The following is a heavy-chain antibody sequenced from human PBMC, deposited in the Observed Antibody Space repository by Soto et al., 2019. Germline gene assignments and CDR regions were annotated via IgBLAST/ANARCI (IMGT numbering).Heavy chain of an antibody. D-gene: IGHD3-10*01. J-gene: IGHJ4*02. CDR1: GGSVSSGSYY. CDR3: ARQYYFGSGSYYTRPFDF. V-gene: IGHV4-61*01. Sequence: TSETLSLTCTVSGGSVSSGSYYWSWIRQPPGKGLEWIGYIYYSGSTNYNPSLKSRVTISVDTAKNQFSLKLSSVTAADTAVYYCARQYYFGSGSYYTRPFDFWVQGTLVTVSS. CDR2: IYYSGST.